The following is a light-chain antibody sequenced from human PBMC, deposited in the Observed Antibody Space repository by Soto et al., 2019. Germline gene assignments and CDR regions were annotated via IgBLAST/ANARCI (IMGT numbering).Light chain of an antibody. V-gene: IGKV3-11*01. Sequence: EVVLTQSPATLSLSPGERATLSCRASQSVDSSLAWYQQKLGQAPRLLIYDASNRATGIPGRFSGSGYGTDITLTISSLEPEDFAVYYCQQRGAFGQGTKVEIK. CDR2: DAS. CDR3: QQRGA. CDR1: QSVDSS. J-gene: IGKJ2*01.